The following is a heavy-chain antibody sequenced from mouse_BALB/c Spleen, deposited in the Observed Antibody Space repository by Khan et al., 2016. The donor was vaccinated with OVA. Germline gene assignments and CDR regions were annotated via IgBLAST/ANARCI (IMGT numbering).Heavy chain of an antibody. CDR3: ARAYYYGNPWFTY. Sequence: DVKLVESGGGLVKPGGSLKLSCTPSGFAFSSYDMSWVRQTPEKRLEWVATISGTGIYTYYPDSVKGRFTISRDNARNTLYLQMSSLRSEDTALYYCARAYYYGNPWFTYWGQGTLVTVSA. CDR1: GFAFSSYD. CDR2: ISGTGIYT. V-gene: IGHV5-9*02. J-gene: IGHJ3*01. D-gene: IGHD2-1*01.